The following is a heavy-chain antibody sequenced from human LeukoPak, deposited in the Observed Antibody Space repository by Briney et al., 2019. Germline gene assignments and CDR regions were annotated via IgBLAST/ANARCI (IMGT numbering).Heavy chain of an antibody. CDR3: AKDVWWSVS. J-gene: IGHJ5*02. CDR1: GFTFNNHA. Sequence: GGSLRLSCVASGFTFNNHAMTWVRQALGKGLEWVSAISAHGLDTFYAPSVKGRFTISRDNSQNTLYLQIDSLRAEDTAIYYCAKDVWWSVSWGQGTLVTVSS. V-gene: IGHV3-23*01. D-gene: IGHD2-8*02. CDR2: ISAHGLDT.